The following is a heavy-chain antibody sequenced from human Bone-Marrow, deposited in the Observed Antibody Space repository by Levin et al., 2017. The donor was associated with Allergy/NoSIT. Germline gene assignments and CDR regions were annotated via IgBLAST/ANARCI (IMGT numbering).Heavy chain of an antibody. J-gene: IGHJ5*02. Sequence: QSGGSLRLSCAVSGLTVSKNYMNWVRQAPGKGLEWISVLYSGGSTYYADSVKGRFTISRDNSRNTLYLQMNSLRVEDTAVYYCARHSITVFGVTSGSHNPGFDPWGQGTLVTVSS. CDR2: LYSGGST. V-gene: IGHV3-66*04. CDR1: GLTVSKNY. CDR3: ARHSITVFGVTSGSHNPGFDP. D-gene: IGHD3-3*01.